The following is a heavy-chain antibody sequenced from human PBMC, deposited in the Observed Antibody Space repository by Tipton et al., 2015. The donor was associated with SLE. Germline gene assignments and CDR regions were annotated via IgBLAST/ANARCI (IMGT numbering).Heavy chain of an antibody. Sequence: TLSLTCTVSGGSISSSSYYWGWIRKPPGKGLEWIGSIYYSGRTYHNPSLKSRVTISVDTSKNQFSLKLRSVTAADTAVYYCARLPYDSSGYYKDTLQHWGQGTLVTVSS. D-gene: IGHD3-22*01. CDR2: IYYSGRT. CDR3: ARLPYDSSGYYKDTLQH. J-gene: IGHJ1*01. CDR1: GGSISSSSYY. V-gene: IGHV4-39*01.